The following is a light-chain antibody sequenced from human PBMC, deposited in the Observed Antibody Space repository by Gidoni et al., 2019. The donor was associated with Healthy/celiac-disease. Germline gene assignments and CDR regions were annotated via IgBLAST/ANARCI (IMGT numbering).Light chain of an antibody. Sequence: AIRMTQSPSSFSASTGDRVTITCRASQGISSYLAWYQQKPGKAPKLLIYAASTLQSGVPSRFSGSGSGTDFTLTISSLQSEDFATYYCQQHYSYPFTFGPWTKLEIK. CDR2: AAS. V-gene: IGKV1-8*01. J-gene: IGKJ2*01. CDR3: QQHYSYPFT. CDR1: QGISSY.